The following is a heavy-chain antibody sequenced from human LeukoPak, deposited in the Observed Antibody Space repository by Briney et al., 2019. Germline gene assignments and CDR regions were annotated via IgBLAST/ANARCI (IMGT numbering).Heavy chain of an antibody. CDR2: IYYSGST. CDR3: ARVFAYYDILTGYSPPGGFDY. Sequence: SETLSLTCTVSGGSISSYYWSWIRQPPGKGLEWIGYIYYSGSTNYNPSLKSRVTISVDTSKNQFSLKLSSVTAADTAVYYCARVFAYYDILTGYSPPGGFDYWGQGTLVTVSS. D-gene: IGHD3-9*01. V-gene: IGHV4-59*01. J-gene: IGHJ4*02. CDR1: GGSISSYY.